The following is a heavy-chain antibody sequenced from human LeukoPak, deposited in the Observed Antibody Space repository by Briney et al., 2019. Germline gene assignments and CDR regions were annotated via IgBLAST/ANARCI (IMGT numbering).Heavy chain of an antibody. D-gene: IGHD7-27*01. V-gene: IGHV3-23*01. CDR2: ISGSGGST. CDR3: ARDLGTNDAFDI. J-gene: IGHJ3*02. Sequence: GGSLRLSCAASGFTFSSDAMSWVRQAPGKGLEWVSAISGSGGSTYYAHSVKGRFTISRDNSKNTVYLQMNSLRAEDTAVYYCARDLGTNDAFDIWGQGTMLTVSS. CDR1: GFTFSSDA.